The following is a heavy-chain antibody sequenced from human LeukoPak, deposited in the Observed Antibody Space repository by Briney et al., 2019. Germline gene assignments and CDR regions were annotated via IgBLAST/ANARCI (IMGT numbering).Heavy chain of an antibody. CDR3: ARDQEAFDY. J-gene: IGHJ4*02. CDR1: GYTFTNFA. V-gene: IGHV1-3*01. CDR2: INPANGNT. Sequence: ASVKVSCKASGYTFTNFAMHWVRQAPGQRLEWMGWINPANGNTKYSQKFQGRVTITRDTAASAAYMELSSLRPEDTAVYYCARDQEAFDYWGQGTLVTVSS.